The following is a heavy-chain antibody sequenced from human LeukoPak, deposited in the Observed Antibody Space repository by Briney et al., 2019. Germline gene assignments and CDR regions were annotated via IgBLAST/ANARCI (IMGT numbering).Heavy chain of an antibody. CDR1: GGSFSGYY. J-gene: IGHJ5*02. CDR3: ARVRRGPDFWSGYISEKNWFDP. Sequence: SETLSLTCAVYGGSFSGYYWSWIRQPPGKGREWIGEINHSGSTNYNPSLKSRGTISVDTSKNQFSLKLSSVTAADTAVYYCARVRRGPDFWSGYISEKNWFDPWGQGTLVTVSS. V-gene: IGHV4-34*01. CDR2: INHSGST. D-gene: IGHD3-3*01.